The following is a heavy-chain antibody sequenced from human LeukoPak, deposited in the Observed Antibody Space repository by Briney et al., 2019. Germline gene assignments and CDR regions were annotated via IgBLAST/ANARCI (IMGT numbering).Heavy chain of an antibody. CDR1: GYTFTSYG. V-gene: IGHV1-18*01. CDR3: ARVGATLKSLGYCSSTSCYGKYYYYYMDV. J-gene: IGHJ6*03. D-gene: IGHD2-2*01. CDR2: ISAYNGNT. Sequence: ASVTVSCKASGYTFTSYGISWVRQAPGQGLEWMGWISAYNGNTNFAQKLQGRVTMTTDTSTSTAYMELRSLRSDDTAVYYCARVGATLKSLGYCSSTSCYGKYYYYYMDVWGKGTTVTVSS.